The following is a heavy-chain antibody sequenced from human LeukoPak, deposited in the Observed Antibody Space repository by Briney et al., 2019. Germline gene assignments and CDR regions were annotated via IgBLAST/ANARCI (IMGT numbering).Heavy chain of an antibody. CDR3: ASAEPRGSNWYPY. J-gene: IGHJ4*02. CDR2: MYYSGST. V-gene: IGHV4-59*01. CDR1: GASITNYY. D-gene: IGHD6-13*01. Sequence: PWETLSLTCSVSGASITNYYWSWIRQPPGKGLEWIGYMYYSGSTNYNPSLKSRVTISVDTSKNQFSLKLSSVTAADTAVYYCASAEPRGSNWYPYWGQGTLVTVSS.